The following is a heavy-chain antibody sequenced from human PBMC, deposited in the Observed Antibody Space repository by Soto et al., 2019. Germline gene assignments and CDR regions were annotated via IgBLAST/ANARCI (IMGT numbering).Heavy chain of an antibody. CDR3: ARGFDLQYGMDV. Sequence: PGGSLRLSCAPSGFTRSPYSKNWVRQAPRKGQEWLSYIRNRSNTIYYADSVKGRFTISRDNAKNSLYLQMNSLRDEDTAVYFCARGFDLQYGMDVWGQGTTVTVSS. CDR2: IRNRSNTI. J-gene: IGHJ6*02. D-gene: IGHD3-10*01. V-gene: IGHV3-48*02. CDR1: GFTRSPYS.